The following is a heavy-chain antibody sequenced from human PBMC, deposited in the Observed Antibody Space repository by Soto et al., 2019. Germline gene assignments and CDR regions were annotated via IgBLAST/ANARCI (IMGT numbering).Heavy chain of an antibody. CDR2: IKQDGSEK. J-gene: IGHJ4*02. CDR3: ARLSSSDYDFWSGYRHNFDY. CDR1: GFTFSSYW. Sequence: GGSLRLSCAASGFTFSSYWMSWVRQAPGKGLEWVANIKQDGSEKYYVDSVKGRFTISRDNAKNSLYLQMNSLRAEDTAVYYCARLSSSDYDFWSGYRHNFDYWGQGTLVTLSS. V-gene: IGHV3-7*01. D-gene: IGHD3-3*01.